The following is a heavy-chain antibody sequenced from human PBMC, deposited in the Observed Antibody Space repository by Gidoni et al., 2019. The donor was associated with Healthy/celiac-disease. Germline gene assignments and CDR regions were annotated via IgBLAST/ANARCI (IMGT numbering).Heavy chain of an antibody. CDR2: IRYDGSNK. J-gene: IGHJ5*02. CDR1: GFTFSSYG. CDR3: AKAGPTPNWFDP. Sequence: QVQLVESGGGVVQPGGSLRLSCAESGFTFSSYGMHWVRQAPGKGLEWVAFIRYDGSNKYYADSVKGRFTISRDNSKNTLYLQMNSLRAEDTAVYYCAKAGPTPNWFDPWGQGTLVTVSS. V-gene: IGHV3-30*02.